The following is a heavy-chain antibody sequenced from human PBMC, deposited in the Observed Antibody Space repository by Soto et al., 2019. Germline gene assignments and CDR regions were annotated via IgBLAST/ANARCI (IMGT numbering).Heavy chain of an antibody. CDR1: GGSISSGGYS. J-gene: IGHJ5*02. CDR2: IYYSGST. CDR3: AREEGGGYDHRWFDP. D-gene: IGHD5-12*01. V-gene: IGHV4-31*03. Sequence: VQLQESGPGLVKTSQTLSLTCTVSGGSISSGGYSWSWIRQHPGKGLEWIGYIYYSGSTYYSPSLKSRVTLSVDTSKNQFSLKLSSVTAADTAVYYCAREEGGGYDHRWFDPWGQRTLGTVSS.